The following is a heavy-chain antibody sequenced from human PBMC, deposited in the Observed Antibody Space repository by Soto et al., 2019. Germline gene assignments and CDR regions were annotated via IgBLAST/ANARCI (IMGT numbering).Heavy chain of an antibody. Sequence: QVQLVQSGAEVKKPGASVKVSCKASGYTFTSYDINWVRQATGQGLEWMGWMNPNSGNTGYAQKFQGRGTMTRNTSISTAYMELSSLRSEDTAVYYCARGGYSSGWRDYYYYMDVWGKGTTVTVSS. J-gene: IGHJ6*03. V-gene: IGHV1-8*01. CDR2: MNPNSGNT. CDR1: GYTFTSYD. D-gene: IGHD6-19*01. CDR3: ARGGYSSGWRDYYYYMDV.